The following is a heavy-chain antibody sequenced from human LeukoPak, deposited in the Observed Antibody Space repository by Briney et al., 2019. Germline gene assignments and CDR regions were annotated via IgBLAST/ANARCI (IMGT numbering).Heavy chain of an antibody. CDR2: IKQEGSEK. D-gene: IGHD3-3*01. CDR3: ARGGYDFWSGFDVSIGR. V-gene: IGHV3-7*01. J-gene: IGHJ4*02. Sequence: GGSVRLSCGACGFTYSSYWMSWVRQARGKARVGVANIKQEGSEKYYVDSVKGRFTISRDNAKNSLYLQMNSLRAEDTAVYYCARGGYDFWSGFDVSIGRWGQGILVTVSS. CDR1: GFTYSSYW.